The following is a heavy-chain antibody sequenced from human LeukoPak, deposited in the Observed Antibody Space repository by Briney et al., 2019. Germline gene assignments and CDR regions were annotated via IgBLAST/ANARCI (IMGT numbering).Heavy chain of an antibody. V-gene: IGHV1-2*06. D-gene: IGHD2-2*01. Sequence: GASVKVSCKASGYTFSGYYIHWVRQAPGQGLEWMGRINPNSGGTNFAQKFQGRVTMTRDTSISTAYMELSRLRSDDTAVYYCARDVDCSSTSCRDYWGQGTLVTVSS. CDR1: GYTFSGYY. CDR2: INPNSGGT. J-gene: IGHJ4*02. CDR3: ARDVDCSSTSCRDY.